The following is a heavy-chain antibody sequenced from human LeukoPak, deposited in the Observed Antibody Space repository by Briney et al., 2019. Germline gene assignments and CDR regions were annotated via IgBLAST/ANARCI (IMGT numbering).Heavy chain of an antibody. V-gene: IGHV3-33*06. Sequence: PGRSLRLSCAASGFTFSNYGMLGVRQAPGKGLEWVAVIWYDGSNKYYADSVKGRFTISRDNSKNTLYLQMNSLRAEDTAVYYCAKDAKVPYSNYVNWFDPWGQGTLVTVSS. CDR3: AKDAKVPYSNYVNWFDP. CDR2: IWYDGSNK. J-gene: IGHJ5*02. D-gene: IGHD4-11*01. CDR1: GFTFSNYG.